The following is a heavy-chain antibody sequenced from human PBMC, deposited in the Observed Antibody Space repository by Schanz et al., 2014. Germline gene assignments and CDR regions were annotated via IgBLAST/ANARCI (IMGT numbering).Heavy chain of an antibody. V-gene: IGHV3-23*01. CDR3: AKDSTHIDIVLVPTAIDY. D-gene: IGHD2-2*01. J-gene: IGHJ4*02. CDR2: ISGSGGST. CDR1: GFTFSSYA. Sequence: EVQLLESGGGLVQPGGSLRLSCAASGFTFSSYAMSWVRQAPGKGLEWVSAISGSGGSTNYADSVKGRFTMSRDNSKNTMYLHMNTRRSEDTAVYYGAKDSTHIDIVLVPTAIDYWGQGTLVTVSS.